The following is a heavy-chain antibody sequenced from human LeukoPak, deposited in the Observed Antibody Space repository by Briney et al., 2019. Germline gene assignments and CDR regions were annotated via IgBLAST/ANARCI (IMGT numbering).Heavy chain of an antibody. CDR2: IYYSGST. V-gene: IGHV4-39*01. Sequence: PSESQSLICTVSGGFISSRSYYWGWIRQPPGKGLEWFGSIYYSGSTYYNPSLKSRVTISVDTSKNQFSLKLSTVTAADTAVYYCARQRWLQPRFDYWGQGTLVTVSS. CDR1: GGFISSRSYY. D-gene: IGHD5-24*01. CDR3: ARQRWLQPRFDY. J-gene: IGHJ4*02.